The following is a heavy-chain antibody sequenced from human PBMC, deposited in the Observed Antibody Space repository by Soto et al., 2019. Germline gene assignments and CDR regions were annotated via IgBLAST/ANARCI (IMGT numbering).Heavy chain of an antibody. CDR3: ARDLASATGTFDY. J-gene: IGHJ4*02. D-gene: IGHD1-1*01. Sequence: EVQLVESGGGLVKPGGSLRLSCAGSGFTFSGYSMNWVRQAPGKGLEWVSSISSSSNNMYYEDSVKGRFTMSRDNAKNSLYLQMNSLRVNDTAVYYCARDLASATGTFDYWGQGTLVTVSS. V-gene: IGHV3-21*02. CDR1: GFTFSGYS. CDR2: ISSSSNNM.